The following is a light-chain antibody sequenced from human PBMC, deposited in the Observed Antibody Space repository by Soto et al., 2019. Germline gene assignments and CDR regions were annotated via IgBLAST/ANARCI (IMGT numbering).Light chain of an antibody. CDR2: AAS. Sequence: DIQMTQSPSSLSASVGDRVTITCRASQSISSYLNWYQQKPGKAPKLLIYAASSLRSGVPSRFSGSGSGTDFTLTISSLQPEDFATYYCQQSYSTLSWTFGQGTKVDI. CDR1: QSISSY. V-gene: IGKV1-39*01. CDR3: QQSYSTLSWT. J-gene: IGKJ1*01.